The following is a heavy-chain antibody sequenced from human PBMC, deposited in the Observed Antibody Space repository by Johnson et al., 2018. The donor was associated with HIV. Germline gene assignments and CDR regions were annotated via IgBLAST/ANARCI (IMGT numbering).Heavy chain of an antibody. Sequence: QVQLVEFGGGVVQPGRSLRLSCAASGFTLRTYGMHWVRQAPGKGLEWVAVISYDGSNKYYADSVKGRFTISRDNSKNTLYLQMNSLRAEDTAVYYCAKDPYSGSPIDIWGQGTMVTVSS. V-gene: IGHV3-30*18. CDR2: ISYDGSNK. J-gene: IGHJ3*02. CDR1: GFTLRTYG. CDR3: AKDPYSGSPIDI. D-gene: IGHD1-26*01.